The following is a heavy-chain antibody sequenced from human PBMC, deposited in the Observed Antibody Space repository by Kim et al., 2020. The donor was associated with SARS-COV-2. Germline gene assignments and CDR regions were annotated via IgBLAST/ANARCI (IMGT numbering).Heavy chain of an antibody. CDR1: GGSISSSSYY. CDR2: IYYSGST. CDR3: AGEDRSNWTSAYYYGMDV. Sequence: SETLSLTCTVSGGSISSSSYYWGWIRQPPGKGLEWIGSIYYSGSTYYNPSLKSRVTISVDTSKNQFSLNLSSVTAADTAVYYCAGEDRSNWTSAYYYGMDVWGQGTTVTVSS. J-gene: IGHJ6*02. V-gene: IGHV4-39*02. D-gene: IGHD1-1*01.